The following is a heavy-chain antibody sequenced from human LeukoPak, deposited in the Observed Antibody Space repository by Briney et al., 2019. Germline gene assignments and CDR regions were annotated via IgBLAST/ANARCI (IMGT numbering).Heavy chain of an antibody. CDR1: GFTFSSYA. CDR3: AREIVDYYDSSGYLDY. Sequence: GRSLRLSCAASGFTFSSYAMHWVRQAPGKGLEWVAVISYDGSNKYYADSVKGRFTISRDDSKNTLYLQMNSLRAEDTAVYYCAREIVDYYDSSGYLDYWGQGTLVTVSS. CDR2: ISYDGSNK. J-gene: IGHJ4*02. D-gene: IGHD3-22*01. V-gene: IGHV3-30-3*01.